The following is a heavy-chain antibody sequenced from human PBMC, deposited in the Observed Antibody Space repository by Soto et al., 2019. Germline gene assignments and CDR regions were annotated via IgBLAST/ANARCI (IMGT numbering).Heavy chain of an antibody. CDR3: AKDTGDSSGYYYYYYYGMDV. CDR2: ISWNSGNV. D-gene: IGHD3-22*01. CDR1: GYIFSNYA. V-gene: IGHV3-9*01. J-gene: IGHJ6*02. Sequence: SCKASGYIFSNYAMHWVRQAPGKGLEWVSGISWNSGNVGYADSVKGRFTISRDNAENSLYLQMNSLRPEDTALYYCAKDTGDSSGYYYYYYYGMDVWGQGTTVTVSS.